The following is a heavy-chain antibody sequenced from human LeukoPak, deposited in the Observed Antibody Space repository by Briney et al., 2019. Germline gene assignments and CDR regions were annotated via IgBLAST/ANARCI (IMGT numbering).Heavy chain of an antibody. J-gene: IGHJ3*02. CDR3: TRSGMDGGGAPLRYFDWSLDAFDI. Sequence: PSQTLSLTCTVSGGSISSGDYYWSWIRQPPGKGLEWIGYIYYSGSTYYNPSLKSRVTISVDTSKNQFSLKLSSVTAADTAVYYCTRSGMDGGGAPLRYFDWSLDAFDIWGQGTMVTVSS. V-gene: IGHV4-30-4*01. D-gene: IGHD3-9*01. CDR1: GGSISSGDYY. CDR2: IYYSGST.